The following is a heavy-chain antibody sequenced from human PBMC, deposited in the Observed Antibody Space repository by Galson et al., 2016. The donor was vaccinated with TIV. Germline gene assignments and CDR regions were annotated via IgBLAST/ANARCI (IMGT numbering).Heavy chain of an antibody. CDR2: IGHDGVET. V-gene: IGHV3-30*02. CDR1: GFVFGHYA. Sequence: SLRLSCAASGFVFGHYAMHWVRRAPGKGLEWVTRIGHDGVETNYADSVKGRFTVSRDNSKEMMFLEMNSLRPEDTAVYYCVKGNGYIYCYGHFDRWGQGTLVTVSS. CDR3: VKGNGYIYCYGHFDR. D-gene: IGHD5-18*01. J-gene: IGHJ5*02.